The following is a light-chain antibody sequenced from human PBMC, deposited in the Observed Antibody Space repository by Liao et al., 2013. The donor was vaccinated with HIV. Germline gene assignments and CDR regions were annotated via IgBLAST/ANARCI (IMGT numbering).Light chain of an antibody. V-gene: IGLV3-1*01. CDR1: TLGDKS. CDR3: QARDSSMAV. Sequence: SYELTQPPSVSVSPGQTASITCSGDTLGDKSPSWYQQRPGQPPVLVIYQGTKRPSDISERFSGFNSGNTATLIITETQSMDEGDYYCQARDSSMAVFGGGTKLTVL. J-gene: IGLJ3*02. CDR2: QGT.